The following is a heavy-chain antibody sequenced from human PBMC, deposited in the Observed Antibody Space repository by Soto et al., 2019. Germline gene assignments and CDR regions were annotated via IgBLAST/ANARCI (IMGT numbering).Heavy chain of an antibody. CDR2: IYSGGST. D-gene: IGHD6-19*01. CDR1: GFTVSSNY. Sequence: GGSLRLSCAASGFTVSSNYMSWVRQAPGKGLEWVSVIYSGGSTYYADSVKGRFTISRDNSKNTLYLQMNSLRAEDTAVYYCAREAPPYSSGRYPFDYWGQGTLVTVSS. V-gene: IGHV3-66*01. J-gene: IGHJ4*02. CDR3: AREAPPYSSGRYPFDY.